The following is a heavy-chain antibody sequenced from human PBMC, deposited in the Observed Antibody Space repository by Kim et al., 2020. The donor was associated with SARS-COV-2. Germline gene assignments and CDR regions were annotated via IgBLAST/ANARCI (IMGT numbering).Heavy chain of an antibody. Sequence: YYADSVNGSFTIPRDNTKNTLYLQMNSLRAEDTAVYYCARDRVATVTGDYWGQGTLVTVSS. J-gene: IGHJ4*02. V-gene: IGHV3-66*01. D-gene: IGHD4-17*01. CDR3: ARDRVATVTGDY.